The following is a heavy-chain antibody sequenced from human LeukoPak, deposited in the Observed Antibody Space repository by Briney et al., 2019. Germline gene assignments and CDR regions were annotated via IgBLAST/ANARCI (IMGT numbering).Heavy chain of an antibody. V-gene: IGHV3-20*04. CDR2: INWDGGST. Sequence: PGGSLRLSCAASGFTFDDYAMMWVRQVPGKGLAWVSGINWDGGSTDYADSVKGRFTISRDNAKNSLYLQMNSLRAEDTAVYYCARDLQMGPGSYYGLRWFDPWGQGTLVTVSS. CDR1: GFTFDDYA. CDR3: ARDLQMGPGSYYGLRWFDP. J-gene: IGHJ5*02. D-gene: IGHD3-10*01.